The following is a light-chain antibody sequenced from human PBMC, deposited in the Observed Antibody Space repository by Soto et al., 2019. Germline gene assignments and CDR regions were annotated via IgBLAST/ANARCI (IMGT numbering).Light chain of an antibody. V-gene: IGKV1-39*01. Sequence: DIQMTQSPSSLSASVGERVTITCRASQTISTFLNWYQQKPGKAPQLLIYAASSLQSGVPSRFSGSRSGTEFTLTISSLQPEDFATYYCQETYSVPPTFGPGTRVDMK. CDR2: AAS. CDR1: QTISTF. CDR3: QETYSVPPT. J-gene: IGKJ3*01.